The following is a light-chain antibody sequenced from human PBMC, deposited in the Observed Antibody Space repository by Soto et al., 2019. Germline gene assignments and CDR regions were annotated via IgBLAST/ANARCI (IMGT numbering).Light chain of an antibody. CDR2: EVT. CDR1: SSDVGGYNS. Sequence: SALTQPASVSGSPGQSITSSCTGTSSDVGGYNSVSWYQQHPGKAPKLVIYEVTNRPSGISNRFSGSKSGNTASLTISGLQAEDEADYYCSSYTSSSTRVFGTGTRSPS. CDR3: SSYTSSSTRV. J-gene: IGLJ1*01. V-gene: IGLV2-14*01.